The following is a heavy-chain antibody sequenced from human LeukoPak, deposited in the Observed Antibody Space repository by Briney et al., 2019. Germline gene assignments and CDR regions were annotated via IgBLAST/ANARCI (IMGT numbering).Heavy chain of an antibody. CDR1: GGSISSYY. V-gene: IGHV4-59*08. J-gene: IGHJ2*01. CDR2: IYYSGST. D-gene: IGHD1-26*01. Sequence: SETLSLTCTVSGGSISSYYWSWIRQPPGKGLEWIGYIYYSGSTNYNPSLKSRVTISVDTSKNQFSLKLSSVTAADTAVYYCARTQGVGATGNYWYFDLWGRGTLVTVSS. CDR3: ARTQGVGATGNYWYFDL.